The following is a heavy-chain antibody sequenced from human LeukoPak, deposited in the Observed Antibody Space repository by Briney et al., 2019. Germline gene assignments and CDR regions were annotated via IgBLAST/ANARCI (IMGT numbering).Heavy chain of an antibody. D-gene: IGHD2-15*01. CDR1: GGSISSYY. V-gene: IGHV4-4*07. CDR3: ARDPLGYCSGGSCYSDY. CDR2: IYTGGST. J-gene: IGHJ4*02. Sequence: PSETLSLTCTVSGGSISSYYWSWIRQPAGKGLEWIGRIYTGGSTNYNPSLKSRVTMSVDTSKNQFSLKLSSVTAADTAVYYCARDPLGYCSGGSCYSDYWGQGTLVTVSS.